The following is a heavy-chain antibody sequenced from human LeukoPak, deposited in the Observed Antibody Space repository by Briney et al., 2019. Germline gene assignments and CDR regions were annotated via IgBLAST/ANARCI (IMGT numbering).Heavy chain of an antibody. Sequence: GSLRLSCAVSGFTFTNFAMMWVRQAPGKGLEWVSAISGSGGSTYYADSVKGRFTISRDNSKNTLYLQMNSLRAEDTAVYYCAKAYYYDSSGYYLAGYWGQGTLVTVSS. V-gene: IGHV3-23*01. CDR1: GFTFTNFA. CDR3: AKAYYYDSSGYYLAGY. J-gene: IGHJ4*02. CDR2: ISGSGGST. D-gene: IGHD3-22*01.